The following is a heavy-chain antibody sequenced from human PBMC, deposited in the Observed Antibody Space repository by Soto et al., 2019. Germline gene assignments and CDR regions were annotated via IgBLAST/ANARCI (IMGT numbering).Heavy chain of an antibody. Sequence: QVQLVQSGAEVKKPGASVTVSCKASGYTFTSYYIHWVRQAPGQGLEWMGIINPSGGSTSYAQKFQGRVTMTRDTSTSTVDMEVSGLRSEDTAVYYCARDQEPSTLYYDYYYMDVWGKGTTVTVSS. CDR1: GYTFTSYY. J-gene: IGHJ6*03. CDR3: ARDQEPSTLYYDYYYMDV. V-gene: IGHV1-46*03. CDR2: INPSGGST.